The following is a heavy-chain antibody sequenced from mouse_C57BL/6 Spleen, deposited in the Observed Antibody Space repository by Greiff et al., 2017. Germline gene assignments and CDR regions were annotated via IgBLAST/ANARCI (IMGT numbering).Heavy chain of an antibody. CDR2: IYPGDGDT. Sequence: VQLQQSGPELVKPGASVKIPCKVSGYAFSSSWMNWVKQRPGKGREWIGRIYPGDGDTNYNGKFKGKATRTTDKTSSTAYMHLSSLTSEDSAVYVCARDYGYFDVWGTGTTVTVSS. CDR3: ARDYGYFDV. J-gene: IGHJ1*03. CDR1: GYAFSSSW. D-gene: IGHD1-1*02. V-gene: IGHV1-82*01.